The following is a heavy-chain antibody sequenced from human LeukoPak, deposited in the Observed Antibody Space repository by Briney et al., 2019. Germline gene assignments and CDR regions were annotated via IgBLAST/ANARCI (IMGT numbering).Heavy chain of an antibody. CDR3: AKGGWELLRFVDY. J-gene: IGHJ4*02. CDR1: GFTFSSYA. CDR2: ISYDGSNK. Sequence: GGSLRLSCAASGFTFSSYAMHWVRQAPGKGLEWVAVISYDGSNKYYADSVKGRFTISRDNSKNTLYLQMNSLRAEDTAVYYCAKGGWELLRFVDYWGQGTLVTVSS. D-gene: IGHD1-26*01. V-gene: IGHV3-30-3*01.